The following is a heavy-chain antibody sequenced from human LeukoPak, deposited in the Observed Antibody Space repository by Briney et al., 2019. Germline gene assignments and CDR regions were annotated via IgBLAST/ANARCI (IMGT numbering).Heavy chain of an antibody. D-gene: IGHD4-17*01. CDR1: GFTFSGFW. V-gene: IGHV3-7*01. J-gene: IGHJ4*02. Sequence: PGGSLRLSCAASGFTFSGFWMNWVRQAPGGGLEWVANIKEDGSEIYYVDSVKGRFTISRDNAKNSLYLQMDTLRAEDTALYFCTRGHYDDHRRWGQGTLVTVSS. CDR2: IKEDGSEI. CDR3: TRGHYDDHRR.